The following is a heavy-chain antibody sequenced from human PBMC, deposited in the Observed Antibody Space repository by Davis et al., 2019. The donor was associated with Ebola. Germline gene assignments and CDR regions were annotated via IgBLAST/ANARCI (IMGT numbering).Heavy chain of an antibody. CDR2: IIAYNGKP. CDR1: GYTFTSYG. V-gene: IGHV1-18*01. D-gene: IGHD2-15*01. J-gene: IGHJ5*02. Sequence: ASVKVSCKASGYTFTSYGISWVRQAPGQGLEWMGWIIAYNGKPNSAQKLQGRVTMTTDTSTSTAYMELRSLRSEDTAVYYCARDSSVYCSVGRCYSGWLDPWGQGTLVTVSS. CDR3: ARDSSVYCSVGRCYSGWLDP.